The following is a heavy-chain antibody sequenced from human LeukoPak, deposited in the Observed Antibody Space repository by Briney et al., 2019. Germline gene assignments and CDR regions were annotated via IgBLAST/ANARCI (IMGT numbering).Heavy chain of an antibody. V-gene: IGHV3-53*01. CDR2: IYSGGST. D-gene: IGHD2-2*01. Sequence: PGGSLRLSCAASGFTVSNNYMSWVRQAPAKGLDWVSVIYSGGSTHYADSVKGRFTISRDNSKNTVNLQMNSLRAEDTAVYYCARDRRVVPAAIYFYYMDVWGKGTTVTVSS. J-gene: IGHJ6*03. CDR3: ARDRRVVPAAIYFYYMDV. CDR1: GFTVSNNY.